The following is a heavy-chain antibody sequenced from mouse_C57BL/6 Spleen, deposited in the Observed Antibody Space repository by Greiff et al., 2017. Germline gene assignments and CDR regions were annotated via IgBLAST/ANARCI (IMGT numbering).Heavy chain of an antibody. CDR3: TTDYYGSSYWFAY. J-gene: IGHJ3*01. D-gene: IGHD1-1*01. CDR2: IDPEDGDT. V-gene: IGHV14-1*01. CDR1: GFNIKDYY. Sequence: EVKLVESGAELVRPGASVKLSCTASGFNIKDYYMHWVKQRPEQGLEWIGRIDPEDGDTEYAPKFQGKATMTADTSSNTAYLQLSSLTSEDTAVYYCTTDYYGSSYWFAYWGQGTLVTVSA.